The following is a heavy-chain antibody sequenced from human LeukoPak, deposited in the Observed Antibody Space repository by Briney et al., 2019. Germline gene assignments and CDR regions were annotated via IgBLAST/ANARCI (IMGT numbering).Heavy chain of an antibody. J-gene: IGHJ4*02. D-gene: IGHD2-21*02. V-gene: IGHV3-7*01. CDR2: INQDASEI. Sequence: PGGSLRLSCAASGFTVSSNYMSWVRQAPGKGLEWVGNINQDASEINYVASVRGRFTISRDNAKNSLHLQMNSLRAEDTAVYYCATDRDNSDWQKRFDSWGQGTLVTVSS. CDR1: GFTVSSNY. CDR3: ATDRDNSDWQKRFDS.